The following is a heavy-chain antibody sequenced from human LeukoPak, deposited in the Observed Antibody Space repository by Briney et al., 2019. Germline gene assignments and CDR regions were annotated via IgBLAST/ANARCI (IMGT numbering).Heavy chain of an antibody. D-gene: IGHD6-19*01. CDR2: IYCSGST. V-gene: IGHV4-59*08. Sequence: NASETLSLTCTVSGGSISSYYWSWIRQPPGKGLEWIGYIYCSGSTNYNPSLKSRVTISVDTSKNQFSLKLSSVTAADTAVYYCARQYSSGWYVWFDPWGQGTLVTVSS. J-gene: IGHJ5*02. CDR3: ARQYSSGWYVWFDP. CDR1: GGSISSYY.